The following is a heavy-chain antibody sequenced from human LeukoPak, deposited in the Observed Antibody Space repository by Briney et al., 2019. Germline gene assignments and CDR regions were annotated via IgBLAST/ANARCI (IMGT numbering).Heavy chain of an antibody. J-gene: IGHJ4*02. CDR2: ISGSGGST. D-gene: IGHD2-2*01. CDR1: GFTVSSNY. Sequence: PGGSLRLSCAASGFTVSSNYMSWVRQAPGKGLEWVSAISGSGGSTYYADSVKGRFTISRDNSKNTLYLQMNSLRAEDTAVYYCAKARYQLLSTFDYWGQGTLVTVSS. CDR3: AKARYQLLSTFDY. V-gene: IGHV3-23*01.